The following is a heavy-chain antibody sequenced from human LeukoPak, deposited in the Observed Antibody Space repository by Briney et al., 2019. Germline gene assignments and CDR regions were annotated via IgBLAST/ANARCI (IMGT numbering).Heavy chain of an antibody. CDR1: GFTFRSSE. CDR2: ISDSGTTI. J-gene: IGHJ4*02. D-gene: IGHD6-19*01. Sequence: GGSLRLSCAAPGFTFRSSEMNWVRQAPGKGLEWVSYISDSGTTISYADSVKGRFTISRDNAKNSLFLQMNSLRAEDTAVYYCARESYGSGWYYYFDYWGQGTLVTVSS. CDR3: ARESYGSGWYYYFDY. V-gene: IGHV3-48*03.